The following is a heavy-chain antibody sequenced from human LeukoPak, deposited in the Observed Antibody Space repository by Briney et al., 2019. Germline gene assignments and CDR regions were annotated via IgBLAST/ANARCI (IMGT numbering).Heavy chain of an antibody. CDR1: GGTFISYA. V-gene: IGHV1-69*13. Sequence: GASVKVSCKASGGTFISYAISWVRQAPGQRLEWMGGIIPIFGTANYAQKFQGRVTITADESTSTAYMELSSLRSEDTAVYYCARSIAAAGLYDAFDIWGQGTMVTVSS. CDR2: IIPIFGTA. J-gene: IGHJ3*02. CDR3: ARSIAAAGLYDAFDI. D-gene: IGHD6-13*01.